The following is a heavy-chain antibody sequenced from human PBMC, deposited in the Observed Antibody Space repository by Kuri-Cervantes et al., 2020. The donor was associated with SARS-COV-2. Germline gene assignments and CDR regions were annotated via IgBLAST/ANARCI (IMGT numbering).Heavy chain of an antibody. Sequence: GSLRLSCTVSGASINSYYWSWIRQPPGKGLEWIGYIYYSGSTNYNPSLKSRVTILVDTSKTQLSLRLSSVTAAETAVDYCARDTLWCGLLTHYGMDVWGQGTMVTVSS. V-gene: IGHV4-59*12. D-gene: IGHD2-21*02. CDR2: IYYSGST. CDR3: ARDTLWCGLLTHYGMDV. J-gene: IGHJ6*02. CDR1: GASINSYY.